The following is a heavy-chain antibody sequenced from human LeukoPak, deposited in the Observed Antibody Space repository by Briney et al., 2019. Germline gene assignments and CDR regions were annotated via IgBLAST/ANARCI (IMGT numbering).Heavy chain of an antibody. CDR2: IKQDGSEK. CDR1: GFTFSSYW. Sequence: PGGSLRLSCAASGFTFSSYWMHWVRQAPGKGLEWVANIKQDGSEKYYVDSVKGRFTISRDNSKNTLYLQMNSLRAEDTAVYYCAKDSWLDPPRFDYWGQGTLVTVSS. D-gene: IGHD6-19*01. CDR3: AKDSWLDPPRFDY. V-gene: IGHV3-7*01. J-gene: IGHJ4*02.